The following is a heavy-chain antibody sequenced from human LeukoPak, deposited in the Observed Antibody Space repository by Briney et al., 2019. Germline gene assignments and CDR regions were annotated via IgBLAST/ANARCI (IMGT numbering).Heavy chain of an antibody. CDR1: GYSFASYW. V-gene: IGHV5-51*01. Sequence: GESLKISCKGSGYSFASYWIGWVRQRPGKGLEWMGVIYPGDSDTRYSPSFQGQVTISADKSISTAYLQWSSLKASDTAMYYCARYLLPQFVGWFDPWGQGTLVTVSS. D-gene: IGHD2-2*01. CDR2: IYPGDSDT. CDR3: ARYLLPQFVGWFDP. J-gene: IGHJ5*02.